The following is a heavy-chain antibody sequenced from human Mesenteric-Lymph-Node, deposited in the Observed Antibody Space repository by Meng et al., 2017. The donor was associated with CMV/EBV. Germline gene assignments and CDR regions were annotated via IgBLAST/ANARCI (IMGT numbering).Heavy chain of an antibody. J-gene: IGHJ4*02. V-gene: IGHV3-7*01. CDR2: IKQDGSEK. CDR1: GFTFSSYW. Sequence: GESLKISCAASGFTFSSYWMSWVRQAPGKGLEWVANIKQDGSEKYYVDSVKGRFTISRDNAKNSLYLQMNSLRAEDTAVYYCATSRTFDYWGQGTLGTVSS. CDR3: ATSRTFDY.